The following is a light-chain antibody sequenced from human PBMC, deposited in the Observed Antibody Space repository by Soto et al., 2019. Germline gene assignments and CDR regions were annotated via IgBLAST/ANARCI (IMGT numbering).Light chain of an antibody. CDR1: NSDVGAYNY. V-gene: IGLV2-14*01. CDR2: EVS. J-gene: IGLJ1*01. Sequence: QSVLTQPASVSGSPGQSIAISCTGTNSDVGAYNYVSWYQQPPGKAPKLMIYEVSNRPSGVSNRFSGSKSGNTASLTISGLQAEDEADYYCISFKSSSNFVFGTGTKVTVL. CDR3: ISFKSSSNFV.